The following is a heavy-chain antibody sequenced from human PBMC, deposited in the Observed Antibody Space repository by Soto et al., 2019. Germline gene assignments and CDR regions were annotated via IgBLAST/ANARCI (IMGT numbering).Heavy chain of an antibody. CDR3: ARGDYYDSSAGMDV. J-gene: IGHJ6*02. D-gene: IGHD3-22*01. V-gene: IGHV4-4*07. CDR2: IYTSGST. Sequence: SETLSLTCTVSGGSISSYYWSWIRQPAGKGLEWIGRIYTSGSTNYNPSLKSRVTMSVDTSKNQFSLKLSSVIAADTAVYYCARGDYYDSSAGMDVWGQGTTVTVSS. CDR1: GGSISSYY.